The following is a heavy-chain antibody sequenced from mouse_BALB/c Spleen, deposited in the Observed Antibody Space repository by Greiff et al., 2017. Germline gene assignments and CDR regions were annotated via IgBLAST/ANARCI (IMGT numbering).Heavy chain of an antibody. J-gene: IGHJ3*01. CDR3: ARAPFPY. CDR1: GFTFSSYA. CDR2: ISSGGSYT. V-gene: IGHV5-9-4*01. Sequence: EVQGVESGGGLVKPGGSLKLSCAASGFTFSSYAMSWVRQSPEKRLEWVAEISSGGSYTYYPDTVTGRFTISRDNAKNTLYLEMSSLRSEDTAMYYCARAPFPYWGQGTLVTVSA.